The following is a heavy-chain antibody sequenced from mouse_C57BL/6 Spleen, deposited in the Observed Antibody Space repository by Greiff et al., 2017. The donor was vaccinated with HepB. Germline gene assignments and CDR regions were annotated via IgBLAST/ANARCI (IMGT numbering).Heavy chain of an antibody. CDR2: ISSGGSTI. CDR1: GFTFSDYG. D-gene: IGHD2-4*01. J-gene: IGHJ3*01. V-gene: IGHV5-17*01. Sequence: EVKLMESGGGLVKPGGSLKLSCAASGFTFSDYGMHWVRQAPEKGLEWVAYISSGGSTIYYADTVKGRFTISGDNAKNTLFLQMTSLRSEDTAMYYCARTSYYDYPWFAYWGQGTLVTVSA. CDR3: ARTSYYDYPWFAY.